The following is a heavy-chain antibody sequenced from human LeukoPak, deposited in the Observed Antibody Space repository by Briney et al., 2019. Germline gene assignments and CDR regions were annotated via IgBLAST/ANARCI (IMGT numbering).Heavy chain of an antibody. D-gene: IGHD3-22*01. CDR1: VYTFTRYD. CDR2: MNPNSGNT. V-gene: IGHV1-8*03. Sequence: ASVKDSCKASVYTFTRYDINWVRQATGQGLEWMGWMNPNSGNTGYAQKFQGRVTITRDTSKSTAYMELSKLRSEDTAEYYCARRSDYYDSSAYVYWGQGTLVTVSS. J-gene: IGHJ4*02. CDR3: ARRSDYYDSSAYVY.